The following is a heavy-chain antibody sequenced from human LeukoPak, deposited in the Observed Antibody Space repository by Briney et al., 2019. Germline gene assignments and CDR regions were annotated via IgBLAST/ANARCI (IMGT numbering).Heavy chain of an antibody. CDR2: VIGNNGNT. CDR3: ARDFYHSGTNWYDAFDV. J-gene: IGHJ3*01. CDR1: GYTFSTYG. V-gene: IGHV1-18*01. Sequence: ASVKVSCKASGYTFSTYGISWVRQAPGQGLEWMGWVIGNNGNTNYAQKLQGRVTMTTDTSTNTAYMELRSLRSDDTAVYYCARDFYHSGTNWYDAFDVWGQATMVTVSS. D-gene: IGHD1-1*01.